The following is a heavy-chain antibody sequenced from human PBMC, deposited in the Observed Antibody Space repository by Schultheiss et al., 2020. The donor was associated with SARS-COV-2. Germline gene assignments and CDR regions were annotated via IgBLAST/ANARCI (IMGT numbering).Heavy chain of an antibody. J-gene: IGHJ4*02. CDR3: ARVCSSTSCHDY. V-gene: IGHV1-2*06. Sequence: ASVKVSCRAFGYTFTGYYMHWLRQAPGQGLEWMGRINPNSGGTNYAQKFQGRVTMTRDTSISTAYMELSRLRSDDTAVYYCARVCSSTSCHDYWGQGTLVTVSS. CDR1: GYTFTGYY. D-gene: IGHD2-2*01. CDR2: INPNSGGT.